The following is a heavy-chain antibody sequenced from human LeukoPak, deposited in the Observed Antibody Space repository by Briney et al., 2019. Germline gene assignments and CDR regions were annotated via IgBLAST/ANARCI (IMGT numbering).Heavy chain of an antibody. Sequence: GDSVKVSCKASGYTFTGYYMHWVRQAPGQGLEWMGWINPNSGGTNYAQKFQGRVTMTRDTSISTAYMELSRLRSDDTAVYYCARGYYDFWSGYYLDAFDIWGQGTMVTVSS. D-gene: IGHD3-3*01. CDR3: ARGYYDFWSGYYLDAFDI. J-gene: IGHJ3*02. CDR1: GYTFTGYY. CDR2: INPNSGGT. V-gene: IGHV1-2*02.